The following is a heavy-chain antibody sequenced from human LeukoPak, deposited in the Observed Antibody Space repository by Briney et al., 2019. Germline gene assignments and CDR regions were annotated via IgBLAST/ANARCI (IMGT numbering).Heavy chain of an antibody. J-gene: IGHJ4*02. CDR1: GGSISSGGSS. CDR2: IYHSGST. CDR3: ARGATVTTFYFDY. Sequence: SQTLSLTCAVSGGSISSGGSSWSWIRQPPGTGLEWFGYIYHSGSTYYNPSLKSRVTISVDRSKNQFSLKLSSVTAADTAVYYCARGATVTTFYFDYWGQGTLVTVSS. D-gene: IGHD4-4*01. V-gene: IGHV4-30-2*01.